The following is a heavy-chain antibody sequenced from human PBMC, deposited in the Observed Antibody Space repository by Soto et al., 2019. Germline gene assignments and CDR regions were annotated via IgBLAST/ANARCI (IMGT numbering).Heavy chain of an antibody. CDR2: IYYSGST. Sequence: QVQLQESGPGLVKPSETLSLTCTVSGGSISSYYWSWIRQPPGKGLEWIGYIYYSGSTNYNPSLKSRVTISVDTSKNQFSLKLSSVTAADTAVYYCARELYTPISRFRSGMDVWGQGTTVTVSS. CDR1: GGSISSYY. J-gene: IGHJ6*02. V-gene: IGHV4-59*01. D-gene: IGHD2-21*01. CDR3: ARELYTPISRFRSGMDV.